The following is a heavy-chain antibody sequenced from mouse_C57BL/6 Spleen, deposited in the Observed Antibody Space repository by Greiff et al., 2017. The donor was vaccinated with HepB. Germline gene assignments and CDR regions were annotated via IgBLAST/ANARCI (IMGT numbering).Heavy chain of an antibody. CDR1: GYAFSSSW. CDR2: IYPGDGDT. V-gene: IGHV1-82*01. J-gene: IGHJ3*01. Sequence: VQLQQSGPELVKPGASVKISCKASGYAFSSSWMNWVKQRPGKGLEWIGRIYPGDGDTNYNGKFKGKATLTADKSSSTAYMQLSSLTSEDSAVYFCARSDYYGSRIFAYWGQGTLVTVSA. D-gene: IGHD1-1*01. CDR3: ARSDYYGSRIFAY.